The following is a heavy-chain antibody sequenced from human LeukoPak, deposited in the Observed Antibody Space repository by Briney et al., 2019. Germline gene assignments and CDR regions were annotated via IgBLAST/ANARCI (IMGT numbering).Heavy chain of an antibody. V-gene: IGHV4-39*01. CDR3: ARCYSSSWYLFGY. D-gene: IGHD6-13*01. CDR2: IYYSGST. J-gene: IGHJ4*02. CDR1: GCSISSSSYY. Sequence: SETLSLTCTVSGCSISSSSYYWGWIRQPPGKGLEWIGSIYYSGSTYYNPSLKSRVTISVDTSKNQFSLKLSSVTAADTAVYYCARCYSSSWYLFGYWGQGTLVTVSS.